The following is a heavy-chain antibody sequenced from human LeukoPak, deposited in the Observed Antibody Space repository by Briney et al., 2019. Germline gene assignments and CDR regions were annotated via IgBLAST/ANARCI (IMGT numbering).Heavy chain of an antibody. CDR3: ATDAPSPYTTSYFYYYGMDV. V-gene: IGHV3-48*04. D-gene: IGHD1-1*01. Sequence: GGSLRLSCAASGFSFSSYSMNWVRQAPGKGLEWVSYISSSSSTIYYADSVKGRFTISRDNAEKSLYLQMSSLRADDTAVYYCATDAPSPYTTSYFYYYGMDVWGQGTTVTVSS. CDR1: GFSFSSYS. CDR2: ISSSSSTI. J-gene: IGHJ6*02.